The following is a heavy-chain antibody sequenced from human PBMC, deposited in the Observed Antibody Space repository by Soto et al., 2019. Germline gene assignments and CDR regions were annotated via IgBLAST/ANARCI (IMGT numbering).Heavy chain of an antibody. J-gene: IGHJ6*02. V-gene: IGHV4-34*01. Sequence: QVQLQQWGAGLLKPSETLSLTCAVYGGAFSGYSWSWIRQPPGKGLEWIAEIHHSGSTNYSPSLNGRVPISVATSRKQCSLELSSVTAAATAVYYCARDGTRFLEWFMPGEDYGMDVWGQGTTVTVSS. D-gene: IGHD3-3*01. CDR3: ARDGTRFLEWFMPGEDYGMDV. CDR1: GGAFSGYS. CDR2: IHHSGST.